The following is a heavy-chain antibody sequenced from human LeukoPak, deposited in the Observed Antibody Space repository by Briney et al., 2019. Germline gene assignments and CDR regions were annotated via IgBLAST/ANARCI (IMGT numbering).Heavy chain of an antibody. Sequence: GGSLRLSCAASGFTFSSYGMSWVRQAPGKGLEWVSTISVSGRSTYYADSVKGRFTISRDNSENTLYLQMNSLRGEDTAMYFCAKDARGFQLHRGAFDIWGQGTMVTVSS. D-gene: IGHD2-2*01. CDR1: GFTFSSYG. J-gene: IGHJ3*02. V-gene: IGHV3-23*01. CDR2: ISVSGRST. CDR3: AKDARGFQLHRGAFDI.